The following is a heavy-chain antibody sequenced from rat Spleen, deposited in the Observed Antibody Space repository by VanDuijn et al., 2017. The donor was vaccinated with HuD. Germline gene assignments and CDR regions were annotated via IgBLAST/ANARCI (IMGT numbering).Heavy chain of an antibody. CDR2: ISYDDRST. Sequence: EVQLVESDGGLVQPGRSLKLSCAASGFTFSDYYMAWVRQAPAKGLEWVATISYDDRSTYYRDSVKGRFTISRDNAKNTQYLQMDSLRSEDTATYYCARRHYGYTDYFDYWGQGVMVTVSS. D-gene: IGHD1-9*01. CDR1: GFTFSDYY. CDR3: ARRHYGYTDYFDY. V-gene: IGHV5-29*01. J-gene: IGHJ2*01.